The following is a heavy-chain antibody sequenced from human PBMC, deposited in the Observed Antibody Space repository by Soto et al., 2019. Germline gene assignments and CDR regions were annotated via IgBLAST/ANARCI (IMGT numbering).Heavy chain of an antibody. CDR1: GDSVTFGHHY. Sequence: QVHLQESGPGLVKPSGTLSLICIVSGDSVTFGHHYWRWIRQPPGKGLEWIGHIFFTGATNHSPPLKSRVTMSVDSSKSQFSLNLTSVTAADSAIYYCARARPDSAGSSLGRRLDVWGPGTTVTVSS. D-gene: IGHD3-10*01. CDR2: IFFTGAT. V-gene: IGHV4-61*01. CDR3: ARARPDSAGSSLGRRLDV. J-gene: IGHJ6*02.